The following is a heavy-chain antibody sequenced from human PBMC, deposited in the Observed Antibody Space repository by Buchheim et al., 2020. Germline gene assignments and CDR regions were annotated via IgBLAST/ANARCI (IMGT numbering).Heavy chain of an antibody. J-gene: IGHJ4*02. CDR2: LWYDGSNQ. CDR3: VRDRVYYFDS. Sequence: QVQLVESGGGVVQPGRSLRLSCKASGFSFSSFGFHWVRQAPGKGLEWVALLWYDGSNQYYADSVKGRFTISRDNSKNTLYLQMNSLRAEDSAVYYCVRDRVYYFDSWGQGTL. CDR1: GFSFSSFG. V-gene: IGHV3-33*01. D-gene: IGHD3-3*01.